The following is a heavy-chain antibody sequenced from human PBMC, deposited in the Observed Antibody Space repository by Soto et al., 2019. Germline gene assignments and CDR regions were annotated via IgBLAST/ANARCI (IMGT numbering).Heavy chain of an antibody. Sequence: GGSLRLSCAASGFTFSSYSMNWVRQAPGKGLEWVSYISSGSNTIYYADSVKGRFTISRDNAKNSLYLQMNSLRAEDTAVYYCARHPERIAQIGWFDPWGQGTLVTVSS. CDR3: ARHPERIAQIGWFDP. CDR2: ISSGSNTI. CDR1: GFTFSSYS. V-gene: IGHV3-48*01. J-gene: IGHJ5*02. D-gene: IGHD6-13*01.